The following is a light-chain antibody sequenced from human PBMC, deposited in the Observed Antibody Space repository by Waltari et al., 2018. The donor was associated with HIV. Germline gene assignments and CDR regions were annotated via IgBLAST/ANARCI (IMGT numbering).Light chain of an antibody. CDR3: TSYTSDSPVI. Sequence: QSALTHVASVSGSPGQSITISCGVSSSDADNYNYVSWYQQRPGKAPKRLIYDVSNRPSGVSSRFSGSKSGNTASLTISGLQTEDEADYYCTSYTSDSPVIFGGGTKLTVL. V-gene: IGLV2-14*03. CDR2: DVS. CDR1: SSDADNYNY. J-gene: IGLJ2*01.